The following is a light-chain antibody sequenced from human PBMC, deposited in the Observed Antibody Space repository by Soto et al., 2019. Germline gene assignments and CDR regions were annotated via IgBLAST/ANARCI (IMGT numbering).Light chain of an antibody. CDR2: EVN. CDR3: ISYAGSNTYI. Sequence: QSALTQPPSASGSPGQSVTISCTGTSSDVGSYNFVSWYQHHPGKAPKLIIYEVNKRPSGVPNRFSGSKSGSTASLTVSGLQTKDEADYYCISYAGSNTYIFGTGTKLTVL. J-gene: IGLJ1*01. V-gene: IGLV2-8*01. CDR1: SSDVGSYNF.